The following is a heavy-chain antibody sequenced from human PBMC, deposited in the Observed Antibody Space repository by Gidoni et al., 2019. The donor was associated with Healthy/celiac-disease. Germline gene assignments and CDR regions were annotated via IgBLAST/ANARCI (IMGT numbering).Heavy chain of an antibody. D-gene: IGHD3-22*01. V-gene: IGHV4-34*01. CDR3: ARVEGSGYYSDY. CDR2: INHSGST. CDR1: GGSFSGYY. J-gene: IGHJ4*02. Sequence: QVQLQQWGAGLFKPSETLSLTCAVYGGSFSGYYWSWIRQPPGKGLEWIGEINHSGSTNYNPSLKSRVTISVDTSKNQFSLKLSSVTAADTAVYYCARVEGSGYYSDYWGQGTLVTVSS.